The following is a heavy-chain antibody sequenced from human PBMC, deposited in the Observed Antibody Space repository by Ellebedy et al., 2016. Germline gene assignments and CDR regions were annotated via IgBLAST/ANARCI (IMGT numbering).Heavy chain of an antibody. D-gene: IGHD5-24*01. CDR3: AKDQDRWLPYLTLIDY. V-gene: IGHV3-23*01. Sequence: GESLKISCAASGFTFSSYAMSWVRQAPGKGLEWVSAISGSGGSTYYADSVKGRFTISRDNSKNTLYLQMNSLRAEDTAVYYCAKDQDRWLPYLTLIDYWGQGTLVTVSS. CDR1: GFTFSSYA. J-gene: IGHJ4*02. CDR2: ISGSGGST.